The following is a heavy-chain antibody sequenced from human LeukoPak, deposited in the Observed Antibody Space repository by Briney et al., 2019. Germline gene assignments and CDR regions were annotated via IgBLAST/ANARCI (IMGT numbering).Heavy chain of an antibody. D-gene: IGHD3-16*01. J-gene: IGHJ6*02. CDR3: ARGGGLDV. V-gene: IGHV3-7*03. CDR2: INHNGNVN. CDR1: GFTFSSNS. Sequence: PWGSLRLSCVASGFTFSSNSMNWARQAPGKGLEWVASINHNGNVNYYVDSVKGRFTISRDNAKNSLYLQMSNLRAEDTAVYFCARGGGLDVWGQGATVTVSS.